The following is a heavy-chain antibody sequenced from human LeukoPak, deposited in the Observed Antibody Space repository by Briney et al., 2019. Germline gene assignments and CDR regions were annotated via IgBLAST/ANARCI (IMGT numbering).Heavy chain of an antibody. CDR3: ARPGGRGKENDVFHR. D-gene: IGHD3-16*01. Sequence: GESLKISCKASGYSFISYWIGWVRQMPGKGLEWMAIIYPGDSRIIYNPSFQGQVTISADKSITTAYLQWSSLKASDTAMYYCARPGGRGKENDVFHRWGQGTMVTVSS. J-gene: IGHJ3*02. V-gene: IGHV5-51*01. CDR2: IYPGDSRI. CDR1: GYSFISYW.